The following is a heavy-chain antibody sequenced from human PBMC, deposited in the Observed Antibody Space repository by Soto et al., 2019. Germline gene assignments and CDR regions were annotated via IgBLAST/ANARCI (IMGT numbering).Heavy chain of an antibody. CDR2: LTSDGSYR. Sequence: QGQLAESGGGVVQPGRSLRLSCAASGFTFSTYGLHWVRQAPGKGLEWVALLTSDGSYRFSADSVKGRFTISIDNSNNRLYLQMNSLRTEDTAIYYCAKGGSFDIWGQGTMVTVSS. V-gene: IGHV3-30*13. CDR3: AKGGSFDI. D-gene: IGHD3-16*01. J-gene: IGHJ3*02. CDR1: GFTFSTYG.